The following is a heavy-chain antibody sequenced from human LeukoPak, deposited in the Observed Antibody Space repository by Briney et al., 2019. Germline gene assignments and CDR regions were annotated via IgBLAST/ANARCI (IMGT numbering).Heavy chain of an antibody. V-gene: IGHV4-31*03. CDR3: ARDHCSGGSCYTPY. CDR2: IYYSGST. J-gene: IGHJ4*02. CDR1: GGSISSGGYY. Sequence: SQTLSLTCTVSGGSISSGGYYWSWIRQHPGKGLEWIGYIYYSGSTYYNPSLNSRVTISVDTSKNQFSLKLSSVTAADTAVYYCARDHCSGGSCYTPYWGQGTLVTVSS. D-gene: IGHD2-15*01.